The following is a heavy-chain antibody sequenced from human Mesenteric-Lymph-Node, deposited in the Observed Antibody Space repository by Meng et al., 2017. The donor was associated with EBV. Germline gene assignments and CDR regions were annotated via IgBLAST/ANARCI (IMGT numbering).Heavy chain of an antibody. J-gene: IGHJ4*02. V-gene: IGHV7-4-1*02. CDR2: INTNTGNP. D-gene: IGHD3-10*01. CDR1: EYTFTSYA. CDR3: ARGLWFGELIDRVTFDY. Sequence: QVQLVQSGSELKKPGASVKVSCKTSEYTFTSYAINWVRQAPGQGLEWMGWINTNTGNPTYAQGFTGRFVFSLDTSVSTAYLQTSSLKAEDTAIYYCARGLWFGELIDRVTFDYWGQGTLVTVSS.